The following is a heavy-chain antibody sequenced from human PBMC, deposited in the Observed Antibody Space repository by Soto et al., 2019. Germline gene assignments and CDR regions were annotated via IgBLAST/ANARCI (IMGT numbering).Heavy chain of an antibody. D-gene: IGHD6-13*01. CDR3: ARVRSSAGT. J-gene: IGHJ1*01. CDR2: IFYSGGT. Sequence: QVQLQESGPGLVKPSQTLSLTCTVSGDSIRSGGYYWNWIRQHPGKGLEWIGYIFYSGGTYYNPSLQSRVTISLDTSKTQFSLKLNSVPVADTAVYFCARVRSSAGTWG. CDR1: GDSIRSGGYY. V-gene: IGHV4-31*03.